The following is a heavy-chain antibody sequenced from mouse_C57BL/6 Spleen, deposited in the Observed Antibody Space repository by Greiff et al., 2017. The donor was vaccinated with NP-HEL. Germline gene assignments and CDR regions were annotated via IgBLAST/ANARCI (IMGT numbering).Heavy chain of an antibody. J-gene: IGHJ3*01. V-gene: IGHV3-6*01. Sequence: VQLKESGPGLVKPSQSLSLTCSVTGYSITSGYYWNWIRQFPGNKLEWMGYISYDGSNNYNPSLKNRISITRDTSKNQFFLKLNSVTTEDTATYYCARADSSGYGAWFAYWGQGTLVTVSA. D-gene: IGHD3-2*02. CDR1: GYSITSGYY. CDR2: ISYDGSN. CDR3: ARADSSGYGAWFAY.